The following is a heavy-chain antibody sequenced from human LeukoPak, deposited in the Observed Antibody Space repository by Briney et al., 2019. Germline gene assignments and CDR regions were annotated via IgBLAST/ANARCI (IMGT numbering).Heavy chain of an antibody. CDR3: ARDGGLAAAGKGGAFDI. CDR2: FSTSSGTI. J-gene: IGHJ3*02. V-gene: IGHV3-48*01. D-gene: IGHD6-13*01. Sequence: PGGSLRLSCAASGFTFSSFSMNWVRQAPGKGLEWVSYFSTSSGTISYADSVKGRFTISRDDAKNSLYLQMNSLRAEDTAVYYCARDGGLAAAGKGGAFDIWGQGTMVTVSS. CDR1: GFTFSSFS.